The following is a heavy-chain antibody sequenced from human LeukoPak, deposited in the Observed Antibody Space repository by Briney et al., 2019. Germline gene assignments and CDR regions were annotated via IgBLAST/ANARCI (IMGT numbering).Heavy chain of an antibody. CDR2: IYSGGST. J-gene: IGHJ6*03. CDR3: ARTPRNYYYYMDV. CDR1: GFTVSSNY. Sequence: GGSLRLSCAASGFTVSSNYMSWVRQAPGKGLEWVSVIYSGGSTYYADSVKGRFTISRDNSKNTLYLQMNSLRAEGTAVYYCARTPRNYYYYMDVWGKGTTVTVSS. V-gene: IGHV3-53*01.